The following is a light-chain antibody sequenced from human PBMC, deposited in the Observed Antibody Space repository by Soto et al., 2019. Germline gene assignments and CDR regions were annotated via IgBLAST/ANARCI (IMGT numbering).Light chain of an antibody. J-gene: IGLJ1*01. CDR3: SSYTTSSTVV. CDR1: SSDVGAYKY. CDR2: DVS. V-gene: IGLV2-14*03. Sequence: QSVLTQPRSVSGSPGQSVTISCTGTSSDVGAYKYVSRYQHYLGEAPKVMIYDVSNRPSGVSNRFSGSKSGNTASLTISWLQPEDEADYYCSSYTTSSTVVFGTGTKVTVL.